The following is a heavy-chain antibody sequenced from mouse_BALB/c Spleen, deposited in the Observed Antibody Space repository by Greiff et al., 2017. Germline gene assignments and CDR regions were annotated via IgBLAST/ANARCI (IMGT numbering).Heavy chain of an antibody. V-gene: IGHV1S81*02. Sequence: QVQLQQSGAELVKPGASVKLSCKASGYTFTSYYMYWVKQRPGQGLEWIGEINPSDGGTNFNEKFKSKATLTVDKSSSTAYMQLSSLTSEDSAVYYCTRSRVPYAMDYWGQGTSVTVSS. CDR3: TRSRVPYAMDY. CDR1: GYTFTSYY. J-gene: IGHJ4*01. CDR2: INPSDGGT. D-gene: IGHD2-14*01.